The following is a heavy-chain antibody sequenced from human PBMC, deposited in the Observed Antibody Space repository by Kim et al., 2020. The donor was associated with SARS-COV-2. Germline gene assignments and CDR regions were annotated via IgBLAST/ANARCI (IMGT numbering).Heavy chain of an antibody. CDR1: GFTFSTYA. Sequence: GGSLRLSCSASGFTFSTYAMYWVRQAPGKGLEYVSSISRSGRTIDYADSMKGRSTISRDNSKNMLYLQVSSLRPEDTAVYYCVKEVMPTSGTNYFDYWGQGPLVTVSS. CDR3: VKEVMPTSGTNYFDY. D-gene: IGHD2-8*01. J-gene: IGHJ4*02. CDR2: ISRSGRTI. V-gene: IGHV3-64D*09.